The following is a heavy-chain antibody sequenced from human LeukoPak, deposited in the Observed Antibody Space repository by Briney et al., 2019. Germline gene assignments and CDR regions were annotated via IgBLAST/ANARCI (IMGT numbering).Heavy chain of an antibody. V-gene: IGHV3-33*06. CDR3: GKDPNGDYIGAFDM. CDR2: IWYGGSNK. J-gene: IGHJ3*02. Sequence: PGGSLRLSCAASGFTFSSYGMHWVRQAPGKGLEWVAVIWYGGSNKYYADSVKGRFTISRDNSKNTLYLQMNSLRVEDTAVYYCGKDPNGDYIGAFDMWGQGTMVTVSP. CDR1: GFTFSSYG. D-gene: IGHD4-17*01.